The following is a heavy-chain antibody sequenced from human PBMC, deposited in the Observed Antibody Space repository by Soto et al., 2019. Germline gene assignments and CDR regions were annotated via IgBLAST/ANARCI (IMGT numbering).Heavy chain of an antibody. Sequence: EVQLLESGGGLVQPGGSLRLSCAASGFTFSSYAMSWVRQAPGKGLEWVSAISGSRGSTYYADSVKGRFTISRDNSKNTLYLQMNSLRAEDTAVYYCANFLWFGELLNYWGQGTLVTVSS. V-gene: IGHV3-23*01. CDR3: ANFLWFGELLNY. D-gene: IGHD3-10*01. CDR1: GFTFSSYA. J-gene: IGHJ4*02. CDR2: ISGSRGST.